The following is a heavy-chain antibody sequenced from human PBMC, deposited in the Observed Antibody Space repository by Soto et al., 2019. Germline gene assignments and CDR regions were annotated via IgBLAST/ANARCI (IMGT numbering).Heavy chain of an antibody. J-gene: IGHJ6*03. CDR3: ARDRPLGYCSSTSCLTYYYYYMDV. D-gene: IGHD2-2*01. CDR1: GFTFSSYS. Sequence: PGGSLRLSCAASGFTFSSYSINWVRQAPGKGLEWVSSISSSSSYIYYADSVKGRFTISRDNAKNSLYLQMNSLRAEDTAVYYCARDRPLGYCSSTSCLTYYYYYMDVWGKGPTVTVSS. V-gene: IGHV3-21*01. CDR2: ISSSSSYI.